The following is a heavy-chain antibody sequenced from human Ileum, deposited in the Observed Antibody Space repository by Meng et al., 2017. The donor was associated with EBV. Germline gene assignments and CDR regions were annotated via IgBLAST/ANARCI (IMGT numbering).Heavy chain of an antibody. D-gene: IGHD2-8*01. Sequence: VQLVESGGGLVKPGGSLRLSCVASGLTFSIAWMTWVRQAPGKGLEWVGRIKSKTDGGTIDYVAPVKGRFTISRDDSKNTLYLQMNSLKTEDTAVYYCTTDDPQWDHWGQGTLVTVSS. CDR2: IKSKTDGGTI. V-gene: IGHV3-15*01. CDR3: TTDDPQWDH. J-gene: IGHJ4*02. CDR1: GLTFSIAW.